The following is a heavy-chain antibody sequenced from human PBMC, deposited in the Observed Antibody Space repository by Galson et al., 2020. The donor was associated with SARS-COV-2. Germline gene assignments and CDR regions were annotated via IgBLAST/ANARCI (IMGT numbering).Heavy chain of an antibody. J-gene: IGHJ5*02. D-gene: IGHD2-15*01. CDR2: IYYSGST. CDR1: GGSISSGGYS. V-gene: IGHV4-30-4*07. Sequence: SETLSLTCAVSGGSISSGGYSWSWIRQPPGKGLEWIGYIYYSGSTYYNPSLKSRVTISVDTSKNQFSLKLSSVTAADTAVYYCARDGSVGYCSGGSCSGWFDPWGQGTLVTVSS. CDR3: ARDGSVGYCSGGSCSGWFDP.